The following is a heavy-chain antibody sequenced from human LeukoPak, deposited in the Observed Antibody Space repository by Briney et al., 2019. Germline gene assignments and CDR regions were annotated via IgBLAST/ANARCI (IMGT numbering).Heavy chain of an antibody. CDR2: ISGSGGST. V-gene: IGHV3-23*01. D-gene: IGHD1-26*01. Sequence: GGSLRLSCAASGFTFSSYDMTWVRQAPGRGLEWVSSISGSGGSTYYADSVKGRFTISRDNSKNTLYLQMNSLRAEDTAVYYCASAQWELSLAWGQGTLVTVSS. J-gene: IGHJ5*02. CDR1: GFTFSSYD. CDR3: ASAQWELSLA.